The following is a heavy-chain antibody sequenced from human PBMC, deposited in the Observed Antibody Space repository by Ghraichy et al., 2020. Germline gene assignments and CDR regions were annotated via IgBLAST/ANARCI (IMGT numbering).Heavy chain of an antibody. CDR3: ARQGGYSSGSALLDAFDI. Sequence: SQTLSLTCTVSGGSISSYYWSWIRQPPGKGLEWIGYIYTSGSTNYNPSLKSRVTISVDTSKNQFSLKLSSVTAADTAVYYCARQGGYSSGSALLDAFDIWGQGTMVTVSS. CDR2: IYTSGST. CDR1: GGSISSYY. J-gene: IGHJ3*02. V-gene: IGHV4-4*09. D-gene: IGHD6-19*01.